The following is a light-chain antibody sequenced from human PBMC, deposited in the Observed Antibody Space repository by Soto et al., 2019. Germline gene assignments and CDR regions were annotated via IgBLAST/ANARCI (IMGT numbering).Light chain of an antibody. J-gene: IGLJ2*01. CDR3: TSYTSSGTVI. CDR1: SSDVGAYNF. Sequence: QSALTQPASVSGSPGQSITISCTGTSSDVGAYNFVSWYQHHPGKAPKLMIYDVTNRPSGVSNRFSASKSGNTASLTISGLQAEDEADYYCTSYTSSGTVIFGGGTKLTVL. V-gene: IGLV2-14*03. CDR2: DVT.